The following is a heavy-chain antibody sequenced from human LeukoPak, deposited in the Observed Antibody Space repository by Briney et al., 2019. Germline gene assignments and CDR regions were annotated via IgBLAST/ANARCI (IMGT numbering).Heavy chain of an antibody. J-gene: IGHJ4*02. CDR2: INHSGST. V-gene: IGHV4-34*01. CDR1: GGSFSGYY. CDR3: ASLSTPYGGNSPADY. Sequence: KSSETLSLTCAVYGGSFSGYYWSWIRQPPGKGLEWIGEINHSGSTNYNPSLKSRVTISVDTSKNQFSLKLSSVTAADTAVYYCASLSTPYGGNSPADYWGQGTLVTVSS. D-gene: IGHD4-23*01.